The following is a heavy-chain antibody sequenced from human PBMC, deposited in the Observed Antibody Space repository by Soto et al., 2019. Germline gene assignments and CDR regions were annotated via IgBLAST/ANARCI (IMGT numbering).Heavy chain of an antibody. CDR2: ISSSSSYI. CDR1: GFTFSSYS. V-gene: IGHV3-21*01. Sequence: PGGSLRLSCAASGFTFSSYSMNWVRQAPGKGLEWVSSISSSSSYIYYADSVKGRFTISRDNSKNTLYLQMNSLRAEDTAVYYCARDRCTNGVCPRLDYWGQGTLVTVSS. D-gene: IGHD2-8*01. CDR3: ARDRCTNGVCPRLDY. J-gene: IGHJ4*02.